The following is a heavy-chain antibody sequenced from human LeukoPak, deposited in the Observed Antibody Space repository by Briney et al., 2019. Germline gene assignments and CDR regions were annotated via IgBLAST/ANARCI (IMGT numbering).Heavy chain of an antibody. J-gene: IGHJ4*02. D-gene: IGHD3-10*01. Sequence: GGSLRLSCAASGFTFSSYAMSWVRQAPGKGLERVSAISGSGGSTYYADSVKGRFTISRDNSKNTLYLQMNSLRAEDTAVYYCAYAYYYGSGSYFHGDYWGQGTLVTVSS. CDR1: GFTFSSYA. V-gene: IGHV3-23*01. CDR3: AYAYYYGSGSYFHGDY. CDR2: ISGSGGST.